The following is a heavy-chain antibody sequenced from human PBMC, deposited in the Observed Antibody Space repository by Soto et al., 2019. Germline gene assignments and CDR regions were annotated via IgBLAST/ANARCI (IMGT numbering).Heavy chain of an antibody. Sequence: PSETLSLTCAVYGGSFSGYFWTWIRQPPGKGLEWIGEINHSGSTNYNPSLKSRVTISVDTSKNQFSLKLNSVTAADTAVYYCARGRPRRPLYYHYYMDVWGKGTSVTVSS. V-gene: IGHV4-34*01. CDR3: ARGRPRRPLYYHYYMDV. CDR1: GGSFSGYF. CDR2: INHSGST. J-gene: IGHJ6*03.